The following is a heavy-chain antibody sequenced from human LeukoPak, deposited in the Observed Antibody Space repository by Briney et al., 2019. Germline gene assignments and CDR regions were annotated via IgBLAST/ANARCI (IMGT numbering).Heavy chain of an antibody. V-gene: IGHV3-48*02. Sequence: GGSLRLSCAASGFTFSSYRMNWVRQAPGKGLEWVSYISSSSSTIYYADSVKGRFTISRDNAKNSLYLQMNSLRDEDTAVYYCARESGSSWFPYYSDYWGQGTLVTVSS. CDR3: ARESGSSWFPYYSDY. D-gene: IGHD6-13*01. J-gene: IGHJ4*02. CDR1: GFTFSSYR. CDR2: ISSSSSTI.